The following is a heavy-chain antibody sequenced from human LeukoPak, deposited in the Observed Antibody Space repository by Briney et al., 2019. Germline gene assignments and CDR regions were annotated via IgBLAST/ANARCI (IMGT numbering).Heavy chain of an antibody. Sequence: GGSLRLSCAASGFTFSDSAMHWVRQASGKGLEWIGRIGNKANNYATAYAASVKGRFTISRDDSKNTASLQMSSLKTEDTAVYYCIRQVTISDYWGPGTLVTVSS. J-gene: IGHJ4*02. CDR2: IGNKANNYAT. D-gene: IGHD4-23*01. CDR3: IRQVTISDY. V-gene: IGHV3-73*01. CDR1: GFTFSDSA.